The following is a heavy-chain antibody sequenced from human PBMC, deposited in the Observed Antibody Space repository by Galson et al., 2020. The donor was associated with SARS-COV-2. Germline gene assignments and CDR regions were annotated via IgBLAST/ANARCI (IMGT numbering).Heavy chain of an antibody. V-gene: IGHV1-2*02. CDR1: RYTFSGYY. D-gene: IGHD3-22*01. CDR2: INKNSGGT. Sequence: GESLKISCKAARYTFSGYYLHWVRQAPGQGLEGMGGINKNSGGTNYAQKFQGRVTMTRDTSISTAYMELSSLRSDDTAVYYCARPLPYYDSSGFYYWGQGTLVTVSS. J-gene: IGHJ4*02. CDR3: ARPLPYYDSSGFYY.